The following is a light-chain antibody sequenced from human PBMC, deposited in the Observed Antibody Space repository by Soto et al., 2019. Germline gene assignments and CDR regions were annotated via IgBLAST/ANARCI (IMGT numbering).Light chain of an antibody. CDR3: QHYNSNSEA. CDR2: KAS. V-gene: IGKV1-5*03. Sequence: DIPMTQSPSTLSGSVGDSVTITCPASQTISSWLAWYQQKPGKAPKLLIYKASTLKSGVPSRFSGRGSGTEFTLTISSLQADDFANYYCQHYNSNSEAVVQGTKVDIK. CDR1: QTISSW. J-gene: IGKJ1*01.